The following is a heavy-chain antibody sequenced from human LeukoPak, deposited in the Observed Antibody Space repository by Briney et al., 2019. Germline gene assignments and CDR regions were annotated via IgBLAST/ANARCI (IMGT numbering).Heavy chain of an antibody. D-gene: IGHD6-19*01. CDR2: INPNSGGT. J-gene: IGHJ5*02. V-gene: IGHV1-2*02. CDR3: ARDLGSGIAVPGPSPKRFDP. Sequence: GASVKVSCKASGYTFTGYYMHWVRQAPGQGLEWMGWINPNSGGTKYAQKFQGRVTMTRDTSISTAYMELSRLTSDDTAVYYCARDLGSGIAVPGPSPKRFDPWGQGTLATVSS. CDR1: GYTFTGYY.